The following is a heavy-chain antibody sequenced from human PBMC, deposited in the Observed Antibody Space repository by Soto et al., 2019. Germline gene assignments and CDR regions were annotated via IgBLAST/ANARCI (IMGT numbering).Heavy chain of an antibody. J-gene: IGHJ6*02. Sequence: GESLKISCKGSGCSFTSYWIGWVRQMPGKGLEWMGIIYPGDSDTRYSPSFQGQVAISADKSISTAYLQWSSLKASDTAMYYCARTNGSGSYYAYHYYYGMDVWGQGTTVTV. CDR2: IYPGDSDT. V-gene: IGHV5-51*01. CDR3: ARTNGSGSYYAYHYYYGMDV. D-gene: IGHD3-10*01. CDR1: GCSFTSYW.